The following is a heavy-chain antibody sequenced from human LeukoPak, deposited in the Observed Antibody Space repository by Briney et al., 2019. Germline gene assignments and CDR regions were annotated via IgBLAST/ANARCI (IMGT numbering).Heavy chain of an antibody. CDR3: AADPGHYGDYDFDY. CDR2: IVVGSGNT. J-gene: IGHJ4*02. Sequence: SVKVSCKASGFTFTSSAVQWVRQARGQRLEWIGWIVVGSGNTNYAQKFQERVTITRDMSTGTAYMELSSLRSEDTAVYYCAADPGHYGDYDFDYWGQGTLVTVSS. D-gene: IGHD4-17*01. V-gene: IGHV1-58*01. CDR1: GFTFTSSA.